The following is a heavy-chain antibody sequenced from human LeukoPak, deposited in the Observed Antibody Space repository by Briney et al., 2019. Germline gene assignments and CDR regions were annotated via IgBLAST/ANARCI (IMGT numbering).Heavy chain of an antibody. V-gene: IGHV1-69*02. CDR3: IRSGYDYDWFDP. CDR1: GVILSDYS. J-gene: IGHJ5*02. Sequence: SVKVSCEARGVILSDYSISWVRQAPGQGLEWMGRIIPLLGIAHYEQKFQGRLTITADKYTTTAYMEMGSLRSEDTAVYYCIRSGYDYDWFDPWGQGTLVTVSS. D-gene: IGHD5-12*01. CDR2: IIPLLGIA.